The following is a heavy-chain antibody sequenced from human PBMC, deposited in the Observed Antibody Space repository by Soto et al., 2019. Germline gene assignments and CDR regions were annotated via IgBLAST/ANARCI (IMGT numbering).Heavy chain of an antibody. CDR1: GYTFSDYY. CDR3: ARAKRYESSTGWHLYR. CDR2: LNPKNGDT. J-gene: IGHJ4*02. Sequence: QVQLVQSGAEVKKPGASVKVSCRAYGYTFSDYYMHWVRLAPGQGLQWMGWLNPKNGDTQYGQKCRGLVTMTSDTTMRTGIMEMTNLKSDDTAIYFCARAKRYESSTGWHLYRWGQGTRVTVS. D-gene: IGHD2-8*02. V-gene: IGHV1-2*02.